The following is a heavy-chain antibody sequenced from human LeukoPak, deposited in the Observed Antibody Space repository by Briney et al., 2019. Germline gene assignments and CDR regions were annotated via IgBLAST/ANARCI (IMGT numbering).Heavy chain of an antibody. CDR2: INWNGGST. J-gene: IGHJ3*02. Sequence: GGSLRPSCAASGFTFDDYGMSWVRHAPGKGLEWVSGINWNGGSTGYADSVKGRFTISRDNAKNSLYLQMNSLRAEDTALYYCARDGVVQSARAHGAFDIWGQGTMVTVSS. CDR3: ARDGVVQSARAHGAFDI. CDR1: GFTFDDYG. V-gene: IGHV3-20*04. D-gene: IGHD2-21*01.